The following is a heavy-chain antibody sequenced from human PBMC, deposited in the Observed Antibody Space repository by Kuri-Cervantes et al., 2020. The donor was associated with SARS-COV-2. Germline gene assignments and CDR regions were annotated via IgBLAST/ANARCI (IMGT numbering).Heavy chain of an antibody. CDR3: ARDFRGRVTIFEGSYSLSPAFDI. CDR2: INPSGGST. CDR1: GYTFNDYY. Sequence: ASVKVSCKASGYTFNDYYMHWVRQAPGQGLEWMGIINPSGGSTSYAQKFQGRVTMTRDTSTSTVYMELSSLRSEDTAVYYCARDFRGRVTIFEGSYSLSPAFDIWGQGTMVTVSS. D-gene: IGHD3-3*01. J-gene: IGHJ3*02. V-gene: IGHV1-46*02.